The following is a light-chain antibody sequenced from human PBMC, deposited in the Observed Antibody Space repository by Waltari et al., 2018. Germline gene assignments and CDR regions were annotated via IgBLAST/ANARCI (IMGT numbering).Light chain of an antibody. CDR3: KQYYDIVYS. J-gene: IGKJ2*03. V-gene: IGKV1-NL1*01. Sequence: DIQMTQSPSSLSASIGDRVTITCRASQGISNSLAWYQQKAGKAPKLLCYGACRLESGVPSRFRGSGSGTDYTLTINRLQPEDFATYYCKQYYDIVYSFGQGTKLDI. CDR2: GAC. CDR1: QGISNS.